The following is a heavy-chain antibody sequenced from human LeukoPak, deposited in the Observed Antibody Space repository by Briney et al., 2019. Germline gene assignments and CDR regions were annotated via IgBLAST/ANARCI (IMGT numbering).Heavy chain of an antibody. CDR2: IYYSGST. Sequence: SQTLSLTCTVSGGSISSGGYYWSWIRQHPGKGLEWIGYIYYSGSTYYNPSPKSRVTISVDTSKNQFSLKLSSVTAADTAVYYCARGRGYCSSTSCSDYYYYYTDVWGKGTTVTVSS. J-gene: IGHJ6*03. V-gene: IGHV4-31*03. CDR3: ARGRGYCSSTSCSDYYYYYTDV. CDR1: GGSISSGGYY. D-gene: IGHD2-2*01.